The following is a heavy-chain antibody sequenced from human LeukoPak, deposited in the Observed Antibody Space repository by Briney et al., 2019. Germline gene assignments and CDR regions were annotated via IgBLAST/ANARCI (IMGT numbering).Heavy chain of an antibody. J-gene: IGHJ3*02. CDR1: GYTFTGYY. CDR3: ARDRLDCSSTSCYDPPFDAFDI. Sequence: ASVKVSCKASGYTFTGYYMHWVQQAPGQGLEWMGWINPNSGGTNYAQKFQGWVTMTRDTSISTAYMELSRLRSDDTAVYYCARDRLDCSSTSCYDPPFDAFDIWGQGTMVTVSS. CDR2: INPNSGGT. V-gene: IGHV1-2*04. D-gene: IGHD2-2*01.